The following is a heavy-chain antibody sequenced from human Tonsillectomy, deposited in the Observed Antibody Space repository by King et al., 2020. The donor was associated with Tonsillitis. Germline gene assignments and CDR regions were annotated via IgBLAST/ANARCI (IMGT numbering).Heavy chain of an antibody. J-gene: IGHJ5*02. CDR2: VHDSGRT. V-gene: IGHV4-61*08. Sequence: VQLQESGPGLVKPSETLSLTCSVSGGSVSSGGYFWSWIRQPPGKGLEWIGFVHDSGRTNYNPSLKSRDSIPLDASKNQFSLKLTSVTTADTAVYYCARDQHGSWLDPGGQGPLVTVSS. CDR1: GGSVSSGGYF. CDR3: ARDQHGSWLDP. D-gene: IGHD1-14*01.